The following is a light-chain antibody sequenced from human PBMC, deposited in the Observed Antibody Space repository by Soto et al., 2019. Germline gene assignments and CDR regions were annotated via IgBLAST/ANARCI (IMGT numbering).Light chain of an antibody. CDR3: CSYAGGNSLV. CDR1: SSDVGASNY. J-gene: IGLJ2*01. V-gene: IGLV2-8*01. Sequence: QSALTQPPSASGSPRQSVTISCTGTSSDVGASNYVSWYQQHPGKAPKLMIYDVFKRPSGVPDRFSGSKSGNTASLTVSGLQTEDEADYYCCSYAGGNSLVFGGGTKLTVL. CDR2: DVF.